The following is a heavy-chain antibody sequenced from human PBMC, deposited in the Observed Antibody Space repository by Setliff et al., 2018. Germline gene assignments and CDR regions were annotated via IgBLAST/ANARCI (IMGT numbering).Heavy chain of an antibody. V-gene: IGHV4-59*11. CDR2: LSHSGSS. CDR1: GASINNHF. CDR3: AKVITVFGVVIMENWFDP. D-gene: IGHD3-3*01. J-gene: IGHJ5*02. Sequence: PSETLSLPCTVSGASINNHFWSWIRQPPGKGLEWIGYLSHSGSSNYNPSLKSLVTMLVDTSKNQFSLNLSSVTAADTAVYYCAKVITVFGVVIMENWFDPWGQGTLVTVSS.